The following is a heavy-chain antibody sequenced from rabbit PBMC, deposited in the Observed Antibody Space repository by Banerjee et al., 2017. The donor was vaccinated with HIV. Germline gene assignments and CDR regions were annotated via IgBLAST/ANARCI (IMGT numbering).Heavy chain of an antibody. Sequence: QSLEESGGDLVKPGASLTLTCTASGFTLSSYWMSWVRQAPGKGLEWIAYIYTGSGSTYYASWAKGRFTISKTSSTTVTLQMTSLTVADTATYFCGRDRDGDAGYGSLALWGPGTLVTVS. D-gene: IGHD6-1*01. V-gene: IGHV1S40*01. J-gene: IGHJ4*01. CDR2: IYTGSGST. CDR3: GRDRDGDAGYGSLAL. CDR1: GFTLSSYW.